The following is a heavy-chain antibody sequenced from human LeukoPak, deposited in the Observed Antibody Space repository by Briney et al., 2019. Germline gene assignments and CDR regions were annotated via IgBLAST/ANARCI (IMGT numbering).Heavy chain of an antibody. D-gene: IGHD6-6*01. CDR3: ARETGSSVGSTDFDY. J-gene: IGHJ4*02. CDR2: ISYDESNK. CDR1: GFAFSSYA. Sequence: GGSLRLSCAASGFAFSSYAMHWVRQAPGKGLEWVAVISYDESNKYYADSVKGRLTISRDNSKNTLYLQMHSLRAEDTALYYCARETGSSVGSTDFDYWGQGTLVTVSS. V-gene: IGHV3-30-3*01.